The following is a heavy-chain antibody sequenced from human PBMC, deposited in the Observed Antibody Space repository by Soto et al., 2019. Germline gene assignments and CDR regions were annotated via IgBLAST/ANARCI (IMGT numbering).Heavy chain of an antibody. CDR2: MNPYTGNA. Sequence: ASVKVSCKAPGDTFTKYDINWVRQASGQGLKWMGWMNPYTGNADYAQKFQGRVTMTRNTSISTAYMELSGLTSEDTAVYYCARWAYYYDSSGYSWGQGTPVTVSS. D-gene: IGHD3-22*01. V-gene: IGHV1-8*01. CDR1: GDTFTKYD. J-gene: IGHJ5*02. CDR3: ARWAYYYDSSGYS.